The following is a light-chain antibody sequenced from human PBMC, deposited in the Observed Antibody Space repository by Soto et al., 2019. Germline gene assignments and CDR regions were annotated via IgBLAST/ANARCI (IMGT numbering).Light chain of an antibody. CDR3: QQRNNWPQYT. Sequence: EIVLTQSPATLSLSPGERATLSCRASQSISSSLAWYQHKPGQAPRLLIYDASNRATAIPARFSGSGSGTYVTLTISSLEPEDFAVYYCQQRNNWPQYTFGQGTKLEIK. CDR2: DAS. J-gene: IGKJ2*01. V-gene: IGKV3-11*01. CDR1: QSISSS.